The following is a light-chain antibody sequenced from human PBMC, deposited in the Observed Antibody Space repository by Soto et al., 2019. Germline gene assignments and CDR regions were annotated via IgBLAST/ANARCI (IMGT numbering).Light chain of an antibody. J-gene: IGKJ4*01. CDR3: MQGSHWPPT. Sequence: DVVATQSPLSLAVTLGQPASISCRSTQSFVSPDGNTYLNWFHQRPGQSPRRLIYKVSNRDSGVPDRFSGHGSGTDFTLKISRVEAEDVGVYYCMQGSHWPPTFGGGTKVEIK. CDR1: QSFVSPDGNTY. V-gene: IGKV2-30*01. CDR2: KVS.